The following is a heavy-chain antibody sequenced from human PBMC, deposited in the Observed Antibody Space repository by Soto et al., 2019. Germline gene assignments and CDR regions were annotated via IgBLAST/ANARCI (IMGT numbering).Heavy chain of an antibody. Sequence: PGGSLRLSCAASGFTVSSKYMSWVRQAPGKGLEWVSVIYSGGSTYYADSVKGRFTISRDNSKNTLYLQMNSLRAEDTAVYYCARDVHYGGNSYYYYGMDVWGQGTTVTVSS. CDR2: IYSGGST. D-gene: IGHD4-17*01. V-gene: IGHV3-66*01. CDR3: ARDVHYGGNSYYYYGMDV. CDR1: GFTVSSKY. J-gene: IGHJ6*02.